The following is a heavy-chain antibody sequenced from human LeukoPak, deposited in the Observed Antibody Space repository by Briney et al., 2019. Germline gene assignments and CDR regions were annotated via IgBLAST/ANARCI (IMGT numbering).Heavy chain of an antibody. Sequence: KPSETLSLTCAVYGGSFSGYYWSWIRQPPGKGLEWIGEINHSGSTNYNPSLKSRVTISVDTSKNQFSLKLSSVTAADTAVYYCARGVGIQLWFSPTRYYMDVWGKGTTVTVSS. V-gene: IGHV4-34*01. CDR3: ARGVGIQLWFSPTRYYMDV. CDR1: GGSFSGYY. D-gene: IGHD5-18*01. J-gene: IGHJ6*03. CDR2: INHSGST.